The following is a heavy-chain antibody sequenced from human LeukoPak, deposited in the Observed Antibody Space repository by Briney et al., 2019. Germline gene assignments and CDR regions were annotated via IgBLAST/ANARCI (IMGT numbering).Heavy chain of an antibody. D-gene: IGHD1-26*01. CDR1: AFTFSTYS. CDR2: ISSSSLYI. CDR3: ASEHSGNYYRPFDY. J-gene: IGHJ4*02. V-gene: IGHV3-21*01. Sequence: GGSLRLSCAASAFTFSTYSMNWARQAPGKGLEWVSSISSSSLYIYYADSVKGRFTISRDNAKNSLYLQMNSLRAEDTAVYYSASEHSGNYYRPFDYWGQGTLVTVSS.